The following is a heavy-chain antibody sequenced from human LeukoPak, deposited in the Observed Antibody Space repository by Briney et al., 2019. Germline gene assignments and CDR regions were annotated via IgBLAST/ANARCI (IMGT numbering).Heavy chain of an antibody. CDR1: GFTFSSYS. Sequence: GGSLRLSCAASGFTFSSYSMNWVRQAPGKGLEWVSSISSSSSSYIYYADPVKGRFTISRDNAKNSLYLQMNSLRAEDTAVYYCASTSLGAAGILSDYWGQGTLVTVSS. CDR3: ASTSLGAAGILSDY. CDR2: ISSSSSSYI. J-gene: IGHJ4*02. V-gene: IGHV3-21*01. D-gene: IGHD6-13*01.